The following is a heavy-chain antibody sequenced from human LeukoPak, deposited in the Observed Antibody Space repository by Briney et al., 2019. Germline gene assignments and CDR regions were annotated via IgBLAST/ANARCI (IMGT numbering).Heavy chain of an antibody. CDR1: GGSFSGYY. V-gene: IGHV4-34*01. J-gene: IGHJ4*02. CDR2: INHSGSN. Sequence: SETLSLTCAVYGGSFSGYYWSWIRQPPGKGLEWIGEINHSGSNNYNPSLKSRVTISVDTSKNQFSLKLSSVTAADTAVYYCARVLIYYDSSGRTYYFDYWGQGTLVTVSS. D-gene: IGHD3-22*01. CDR3: ARVLIYYDSSGRTYYFDY.